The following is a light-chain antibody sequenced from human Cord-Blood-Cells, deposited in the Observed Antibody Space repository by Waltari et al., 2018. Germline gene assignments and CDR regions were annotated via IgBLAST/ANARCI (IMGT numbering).Light chain of an antibody. V-gene: IGKV3-20*01. CDR2: GAS. CDR1: QSVSSSY. J-gene: IGKJ2*01. CDR3: QQYGSSPPYT. Sequence: EIVLTQPPGTLSLSPGDRATLSCRAGQSVSSSYLAWYQQKPGQAPRLLIYGASSRATGIPDRFSGSGSGTDFTLTISRLEPEDFAVYYCQQYGSSPPYTFGQGTKLEIK.